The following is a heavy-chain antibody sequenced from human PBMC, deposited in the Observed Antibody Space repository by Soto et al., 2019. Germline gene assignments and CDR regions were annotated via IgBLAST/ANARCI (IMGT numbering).Heavy chain of an antibody. D-gene: IGHD3-3*01. Sequence: PGGSLRLSCVVSGFTFSNNSIHWVRQAPCKGLEWVAFISYDSIEIFYADSVKGRFTISRDNPENTLFLHMNSPGADDTAVYYCAIARVAASSLDHLGQGILVTFSS. V-gene: IGHV3-30*01. J-gene: IGHJ4*01. CDR1: GFTFSNNS. CDR2: ISYDSIEI. CDR3: AIARVAASSLDH.